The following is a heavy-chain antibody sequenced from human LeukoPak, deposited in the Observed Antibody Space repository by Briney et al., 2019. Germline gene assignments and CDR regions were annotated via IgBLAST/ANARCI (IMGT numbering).Heavy chain of an antibody. V-gene: IGHV3-21*01. Sequence: GGSLRLSCAASGFALNSYTLSWVRQAPGKGLEWVSSISSTSAYIHYADSVKGRFTISRDNTDNVVYLQMNSLGAEDTAVYYCARVAVAGPTGWFDPWGQGALVTVSS. CDR1: GFALNSYT. CDR2: ISSTSAYI. D-gene: IGHD6-19*01. CDR3: ARVAVAGPTGWFDP. J-gene: IGHJ5*02.